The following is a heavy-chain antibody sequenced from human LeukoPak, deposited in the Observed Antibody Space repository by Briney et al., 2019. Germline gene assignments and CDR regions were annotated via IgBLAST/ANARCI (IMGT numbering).Heavy chain of an antibody. CDR1: GFTFSSYS. J-gene: IGHJ4*02. CDR3: VKDKYDYGGNLLADY. V-gene: IGHV3-64D*09. CDR2: ISNNGGST. D-gene: IGHD4-23*01. Sequence: GGSLRLPCAASGFTFSSYSMNWVRQAPGKGLEYVSVISNNGGSTYYADSVKGRFTISRDNSKNTLYLQMSSLRAEDTAVYYCVKDKYDYGGNLLADYWGQGTLVTVSS.